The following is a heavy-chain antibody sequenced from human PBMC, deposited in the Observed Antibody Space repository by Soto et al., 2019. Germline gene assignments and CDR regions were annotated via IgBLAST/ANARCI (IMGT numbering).Heavy chain of an antibody. Sequence: EVQLVESGGGLVQPGESLRLYCAASGFTVSNNYMSWVRQAPGKGLEWVSFIYSGGNTYYADSVKGRFTISRDKSKNTLYLQMNNLRVEHTAVYYCTRRPGSWGQGTLVTVSS. V-gene: IGHV3-66*01. CDR3: TRRPGS. J-gene: IGHJ5*02. D-gene: IGHD7-27*01. CDR1: GFTVSNNY. CDR2: IYSGGNT.